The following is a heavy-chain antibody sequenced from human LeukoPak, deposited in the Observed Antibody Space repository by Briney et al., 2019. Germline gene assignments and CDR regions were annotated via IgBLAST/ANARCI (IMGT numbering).Heavy chain of an antibody. Sequence: GASVKISCKASGGTFSSYAISWVRQAPGQGLEWMGGIIPIFGTANYAQKFQGRVTITADESTSTAYMELSSLRSEDTAVYYCASPPYSSSWWYFQHWGQGTLVTVSS. J-gene: IGHJ1*01. CDR3: ASPPYSSSWWYFQH. V-gene: IGHV1-69*13. CDR2: IIPIFGTA. CDR1: GGTFSSYA. D-gene: IGHD6-13*01.